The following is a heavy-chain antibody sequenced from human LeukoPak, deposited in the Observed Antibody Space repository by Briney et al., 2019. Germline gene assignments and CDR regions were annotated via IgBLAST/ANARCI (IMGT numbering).Heavy chain of an antibody. J-gene: IGHJ5*02. CDR1: GGSISSSSYY. Sequence: VKPSETLSLTCTVSGGSISSSSYYWGWIRQPPGKGLEWIGSIYYSGSTYYNPSVKSRVTIFVDTSKNQFSLKLSSVTAADTAVYYCARQAPRQLAAAGSRPKYNWFDPWGQGTLVTVSS. CDR2: IYYSGST. D-gene: IGHD6-13*01. V-gene: IGHV4-39*01. CDR3: ARQAPRQLAAAGSRPKYNWFDP.